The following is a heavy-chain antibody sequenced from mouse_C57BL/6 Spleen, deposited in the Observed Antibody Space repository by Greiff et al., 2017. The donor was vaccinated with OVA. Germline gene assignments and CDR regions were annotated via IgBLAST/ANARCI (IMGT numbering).Heavy chain of an antibody. CDR3: AREDYGISAAY. CDR1: GYTFTDYN. Sequence: EVQLQQSGPELVKPGASVKIPCKASGYTFTDYNMDWVKQSHGKSLEWIADINPNNGGTIYNPKFKGKATLTVDKSSSTAYMELRSLTSEDTAVDYCAREDYGISAAYWGQGTLVTVSA. D-gene: IGHD1-1*01. J-gene: IGHJ3*01. V-gene: IGHV1-18*01. CDR2: INPNNGGT.